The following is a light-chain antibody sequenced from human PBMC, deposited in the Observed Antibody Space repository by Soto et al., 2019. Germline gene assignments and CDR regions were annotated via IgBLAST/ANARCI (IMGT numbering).Light chain of an antibody. CDR3: QSYDSSLSGYV. J-gene: IGLJ1*01. CDR1: SSNIGAGYE. Sequence: QSVLTQPPSVSEAPGQRVTISCTGSSSNIGAGYEAPWYQQVPGTAPKLLIYENNPLPSGVPDRFSGSKSGTSASLAITGLQAEDEAEYYCQSYDSSLSGYVFGTGTKVTVL. V-gene: IGLV1-40*01. CDR2: ENN.